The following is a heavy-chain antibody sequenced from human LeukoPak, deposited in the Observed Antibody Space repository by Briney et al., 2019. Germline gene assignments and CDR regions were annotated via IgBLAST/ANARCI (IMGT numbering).Heavy chain of an antibody. D-gene: IGHD2/OR15-2a*01. V-gene: IGHV3-30*02. CDR2: ILYDGSNE. J-gene: IGHJ4*02. CDR3: AKDLIDESSRYFDS. CDR1: GLTFSNYG. Sequence: PGGSLRLSCAASGLTFSNYGMHWVRQAPGKGLEWVAYILYDGSNEYYAGSVKGRFTISRDNSKNTLSLQMNSLRAEDTAVYYCAKDLIDESSRYFDSWGQGTLVTVSS.